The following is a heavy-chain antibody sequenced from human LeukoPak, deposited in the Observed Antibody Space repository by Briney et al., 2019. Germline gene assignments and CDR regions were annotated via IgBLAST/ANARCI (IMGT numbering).Heavy chain of an antibody. V-gene: IGHV3-53*01. CDR2: IYSGGST. CDR3: ASPELYYYDSSGYYYVQPMSY. J-gene: IGHJ4*02. Sequence: GGSLRLSCAASGFTVSSNYMSWVRQAPGKGLEWVSVIYSGGSTYYADSVKGRFTISRDNSKNTLYLQMNSLRAEDTAVYYCASPELYYYDSSGYYYVQPMSYWGQGTLVTVSS. D-gene: IGHD3-22*01. CDR1: GFTVSSNY.